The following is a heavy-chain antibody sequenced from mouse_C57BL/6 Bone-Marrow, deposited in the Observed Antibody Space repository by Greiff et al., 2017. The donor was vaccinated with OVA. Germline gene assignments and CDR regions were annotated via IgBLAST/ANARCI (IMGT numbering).Heavy chain of an antibody. V-gene: IGHV1-81*01. CDR2: IYPRSGNT. J-gene: IGHJ3*01. CDR1: GYTFTSYG. D-gene: IGHD1-1*01. CDR3: ARPGGFITTARGFAY. Sequence: LVESGAELARPGASVKLSCKASGYTFTSYGISWVKQRTGQGLEWIGEIYPRSGNTYYNEKFKGKATLTADKSSSTAYMQLRSLTSEDSAVYFCARPGGFITTARGFAYWGQGTLVTVSA.